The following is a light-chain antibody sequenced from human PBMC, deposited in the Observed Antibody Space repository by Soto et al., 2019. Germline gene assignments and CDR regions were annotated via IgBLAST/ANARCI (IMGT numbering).Light chain of an antibody. CDR1: QSLLHSNGYNY. V-gene: IGKV2-28*01. J-gene: IGKJ2*01. Sequence: DIEMTQSPLSLPVTPGEPASISCRSSQSLLHSNGYNYLDWYLQKPGQSPQLLIYLGSNRSSGVPDRFSGSGSGTDFTLKISRVEAEDVGVYYCMQALQTSYTFGQGTK. CDR3: MQALQTSYT. CDR2: LGS.